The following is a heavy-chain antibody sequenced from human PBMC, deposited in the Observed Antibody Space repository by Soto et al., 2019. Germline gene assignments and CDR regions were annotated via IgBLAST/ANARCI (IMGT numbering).Heavy chain of an antibody. CDR1: GGSISSGGYY. Sequence: PSETLSLTCPVSGGSISSGGYYLSWIRQHPGKGLEWIGYIYYSGITYYNPSLKSRVTISVDTSKNHFSLKLRSVAAADTAVYYCARLLAYCGGDCSLHAFDIWGRGKMVTVSS. CDR2: IYYSGIT. J-gene: IGHJ3*02. V-gene: IGHV4-30-4*08. CDR3: ARLLAYCGGDCSLHAFDI. D-gene: IGHD2-21*02.